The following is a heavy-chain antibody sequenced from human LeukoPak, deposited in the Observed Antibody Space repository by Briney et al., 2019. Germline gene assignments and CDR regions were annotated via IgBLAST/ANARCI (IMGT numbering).Heavy chain of an antibody. D-gene: IGHD3-10*01. V-gene: IGHV4-38-2*02. Sequence: SETLSLTCTVSGYSISSGYYWGWIRQPPGKGLEWIGSIYHSGSTYYNPSLKSRVTISVDTSKNQFSLKLSPVTAADTAVYYCARSDYYGSGSYRYWGQGTLVTVSS. J-gene: IGHJ4*02. CDR3: ARSDYYGSGSYRY. CDR1: GYSISSGYY. CDR2: IYHSGST.